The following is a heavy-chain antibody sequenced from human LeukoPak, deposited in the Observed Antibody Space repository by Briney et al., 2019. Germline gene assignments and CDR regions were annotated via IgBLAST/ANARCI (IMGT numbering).Heavy chain of an antibody. V-gene: IGHV1-18*01. J-gene: IGHJ6*03. D-gene: IGHD3-10*01. CDR2: ISAYNGNT. CDR3: ARDRDYYYYMDV. CDR1: GYTFTSYG. Sequence: GASVKVSCKASGYTFTSYGISWVRQAPGQGLEWMGWISAYNGNTNYAQKLQGRVTITRNTSISTAYMELRSLRSDDTAVYYCARDRDYYYYMDVWGKGTTVTVSS.